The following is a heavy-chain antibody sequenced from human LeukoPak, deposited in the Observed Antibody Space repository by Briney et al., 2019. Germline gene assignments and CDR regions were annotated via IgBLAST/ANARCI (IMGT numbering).Heavy chain of an antibody. V-gene: IGHV3-48*01. CDR3: AREYGSGSYSIT. Sequence: PGGSLRLSCAASGFTFSRYYMHWVRQAPGKGLEWVSYITSGSSTIYYADSVKGRFTISRDNAKNSLYLQMNSLRAEDTAVYYCAREYGSGSYSITWGQGTLVTVTS. J-gene: IGHJ5*02. D-gene: IGHD3-10*01. CDR2: ITSGSSTI. CDR1: GFTFSRYY.